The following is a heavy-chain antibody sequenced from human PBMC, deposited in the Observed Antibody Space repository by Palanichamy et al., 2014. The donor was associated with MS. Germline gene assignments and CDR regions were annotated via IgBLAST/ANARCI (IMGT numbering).Heavy chain of an antibody. CDR1: GYTFTSYA. D-gene: IGHD3-3*01. CDR3: ARSDTIFGVVTAYYGMDV. V-gene: IGHV1-3*01. J-gene: IGHJ6*02. Sequence: QVQLVQSGAEVKKPGASVKVSCKASGYTFTSYAMHWVRQAPGQRLEWMGWINAGNGNTKYSQKFQGRVTITRDTSASTAYMELSSLRSEDTAVYYCARSDTIFGVVTAYYGMDVWGQGTTVTVSS. CDR2: INAGNGNT.